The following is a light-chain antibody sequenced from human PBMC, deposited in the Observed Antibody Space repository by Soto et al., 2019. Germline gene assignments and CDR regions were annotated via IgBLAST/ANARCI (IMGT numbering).Light chain of an antibody. CDR2: GVS. CDR3: QQSVLSHG. CDR1: QRVNSRY. V-gene: IGKV3-20*01. Sequence: GTLSFSERDIATLACMASQRVNSRYLAWYQQKPGQAPMLLNYGVSNRATGIPDRFSGSGSGTDFTLTIRSQAAEDCAVYYSQQSVLSHGIGQGRRLEI. J-gene: IGKJ5*01.